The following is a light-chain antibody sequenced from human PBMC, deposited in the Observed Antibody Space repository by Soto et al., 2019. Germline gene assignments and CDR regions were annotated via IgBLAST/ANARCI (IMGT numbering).Light chain of an antibody. CDR3: QQYGSSSWT. CDR2: ATS. CDR1: QSVSSSY. Sequence: ELVLTQSPGTLSLSPGARATLSCRASQSVSSSYLAWYQQKPGQAPRLLIYATSTRATGVPDRFSGSGSGTDFTLTISSLEPEDFAVYYCQQYGSSSWTFGQGSKVEIK. J-gene: IGKJ1*01. V-gene: IGKV3-20*01.